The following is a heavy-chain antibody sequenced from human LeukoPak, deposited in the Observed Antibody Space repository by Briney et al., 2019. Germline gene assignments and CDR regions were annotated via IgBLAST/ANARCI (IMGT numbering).Heavy chain of an antibody. Sequence: GGSLSLSCAASGFTLRSYWMHWVRQAPGKGLVWVSRIESDGSSTTYADSVKGRFTISRDNAKNTLYLQMNSLRVEDTAVYYCARDPRYYDNSGRSDYWGQGTLVTVSS. J-gene: IGHJ4*02. CDR1: GFTLRSYW. CDR3: ARDPRYYDNSGRSDY. CDR2: IESDGSST. V-gene: IGHV3-74*01. D-gene: IGHD3-22*01.